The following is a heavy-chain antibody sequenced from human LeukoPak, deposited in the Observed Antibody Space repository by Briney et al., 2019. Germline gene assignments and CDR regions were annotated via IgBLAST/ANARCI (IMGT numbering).Heavy chain of an antibody. Sequence: PGGSLRLSCAASGFSFSNYWMSWVRQAPGKGLEWVANIKQDGSEKYYVDSVKGRFTISRDNAKNSLYLQMNSLRAEDTAVYYCARTQGYCSGGSCYEFDYWGRGTLVTVSS. D-gene: IGHD2-15*01. J-gene: IGHJ4*02. CDR1: GFSFSNYW. V-gene: IGHV3-7*01. CDR3: ARTQGYCSGGSCYEFDY. CDR2: IKQDGSEK.